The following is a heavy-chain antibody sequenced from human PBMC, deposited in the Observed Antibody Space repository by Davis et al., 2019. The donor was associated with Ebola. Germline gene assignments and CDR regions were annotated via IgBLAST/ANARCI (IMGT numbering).Heavy chain of an antibody. CDR3: ARVSEGYGDYGYYYYGMDV. Sequence: GESLKISCAASGFTFSDYYMSWIRQAPGKGLEWVSYISSSSSTIYYADSVKGRFTISRDNAKNSLYLQMNSLRAEDTAVYYCARVSEGYGDYGYYYYGMDVWGQGTTVTVSS. CDR2: ISSSSSTI. V-gene: IGHV3-11*04. CDR1: GFTFSDYY. D-gene: IGHD4-17*01. J-gene: IGHJ6*02.